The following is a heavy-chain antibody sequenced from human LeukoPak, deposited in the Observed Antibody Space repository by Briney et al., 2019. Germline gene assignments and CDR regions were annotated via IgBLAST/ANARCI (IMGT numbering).Heavy chain of an antibody. Sequence: GRSLRLSCAASGFTFSNYGMHWVRQAPGKGLECVAIISYDGSNKYYTDSVKGRFTISRDNSKNTLYLQMNSLRAEDTAVYYCAKSGIEAAGSLVYFDYWGQGTLVTASS. CDR3: AKSGIEAAGSLVYFDY. J-gene: IGHJ4*02. CDR2: ISYDGSNK. CDR1: GFTFSNYG. D-gene: IGHD6-13*01. V-gene: IGHV3-30*18.